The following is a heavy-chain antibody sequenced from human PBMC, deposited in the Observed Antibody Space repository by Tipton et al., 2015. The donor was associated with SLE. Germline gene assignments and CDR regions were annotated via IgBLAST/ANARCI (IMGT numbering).Heavy chain of an antibody. CDR1: GGSISSHY. CDR2: IYNSGST. CDR3: ASLGVAGAEYFQH. D-gene: IGHD6-19*01. V-gene: IGHV4-59*11. J-gene: IGHJ1*01. Sequence: TLSLTCTVSGGSISSHYWSWIRQPPGKGLEWIGYIYNSGSTNYNPSLKSRVTISVDTSKNQFSLKLSSVTAADTAVYYCASLGVAGAEYFQHWGQGTLVTVSS.